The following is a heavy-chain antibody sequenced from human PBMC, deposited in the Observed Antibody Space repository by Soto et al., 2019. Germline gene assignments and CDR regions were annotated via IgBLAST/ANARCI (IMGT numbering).Heavy chain of an antibody. CDR2: IIPIFGTA. CDR1: GGTFSSYA. V-gene: IGHV1-69*01. D-gene: IGHD5-18*01. CDR3: ARQIGYGSEIYYYYYGMDV. J-gene: IGHJ6*02. Sequence: QVQLVQSGAEVKKPGSSVKVSCKASGGTFSSYAISWVRQAPGQGLEWMGGIIPIFGTANYAQKFQGRVTITADESTSTAYMELSSLRSDDTAVYYCARQIGYGSEIYYYYYGMDVWGQGTTVTVSS.